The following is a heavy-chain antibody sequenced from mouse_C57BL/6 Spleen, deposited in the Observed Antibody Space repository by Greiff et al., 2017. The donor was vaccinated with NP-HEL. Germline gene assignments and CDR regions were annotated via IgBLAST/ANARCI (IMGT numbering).Heavy chain of an antibody. D-gene: IGHD2-12*01. CDR2: ISGGGGNT. CDR1: GFTFSSYT. V-gene: IGHV5-9*01. J-gene: IGHJ4*01. Sequence: EVKLVESGGGLVKPGGSLKLSCAASGFTFSSYTMSWVRQTPEKRLEWVATISGGGGNTYYPDSVKGRFTISRDNAKNTLYLQMSSLRSEDTALYYCARQRIFYEEGYAMDYWGQGTSVTVSS. CDR3: ARQRIFYEEGYAMDY.